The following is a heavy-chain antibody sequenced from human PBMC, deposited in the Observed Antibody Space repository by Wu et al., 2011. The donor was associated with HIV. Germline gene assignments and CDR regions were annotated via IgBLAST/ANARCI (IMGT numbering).Heavy chain of an antibody. J-gene: IGHJ3*02. CDR2: IYPGDSDT. CDR1: GYSFTSYW. D-gene: IGHD6-19*01. Sequence: KISCKSSGYSFTSYWIGWVRQMPGKGLEWMGVIYPGDSDTRYSPSFQGQVTISADKSISAAYLQWSSLKASDTAMYYCARPDSSGWYKGAFDIWGQGTMVIVSS. V-gene: IGHV5-51*01. CDR3: ARPDSSGWYKGAFDI.